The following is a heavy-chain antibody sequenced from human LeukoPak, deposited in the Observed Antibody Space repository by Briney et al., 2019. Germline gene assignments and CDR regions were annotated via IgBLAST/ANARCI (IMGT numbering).Heavy chain of an antibody. V-gene: IGHV1-2*02. CDR3: AIGPSYGGYPD. D-gene: IGHD2-15*01. CDR2: INPKSGGT. CDR1: GYTFTGYY. J-gene: IGHJ4*02. Sequence: ASVKVSCKASGYTFTGYYMHWVRQAPGQGLEWMGWINPKSGGTIYAQNFQGRVTMTRDTSISTAYMELSRLRSDDTAMYFCAIGPSYGGYPDWGQGTLVTVSS.